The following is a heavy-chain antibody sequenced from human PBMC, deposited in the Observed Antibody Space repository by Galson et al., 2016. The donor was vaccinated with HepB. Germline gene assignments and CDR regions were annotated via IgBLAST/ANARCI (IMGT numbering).Heavy chain of an antibody. CDR2: ISSSSTI. V-gene: IGHV3-48*02. D-gene: IGHD3-22*01. CDR1: EFTFNSYS. J-gene: IGHJ2*01. CDR3: ARCRVDYYASNDYDSPYRYWHFDL. Sequence: SLRLSCAASEFTFNSYSMNWVRQAPGKGLEWVSYISSSSTIYYADSVMGRFTISRDNAKNSLYLQMNSLRDEDTAVYYCARCRVDYYASNDYDSPYRYWHFDLGGRGTLVTISA.